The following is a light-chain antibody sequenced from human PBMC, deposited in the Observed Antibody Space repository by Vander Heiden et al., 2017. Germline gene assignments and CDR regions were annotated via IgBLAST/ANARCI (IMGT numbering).Light chain of an antibody. Sequence: DIQMTQSPSILSASVGDRVPITCRASKSISNWLAWYQQKPGEAPKLLSDKASVLETMVPARCSGSGSGTEFTLTISSLQPDDFATYYCQQCNTFSFGGGTKVEIK. CDR1: KSISNW. J-gene: IGKJ4*01. V-gene: IGKV1-5*03. CDR2: KAS. CDR3: QQCNTFS.